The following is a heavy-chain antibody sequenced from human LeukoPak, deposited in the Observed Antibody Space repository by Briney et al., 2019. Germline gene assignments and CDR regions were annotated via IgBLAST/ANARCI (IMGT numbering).Heavy chain of an antibody. J-gene: IGHJ4*02. V-gene: IGHV3-9*01. Sequence: GGSLRLSRAASGFTFDDYAMHWVRQAPGKGLEWVSGISWNSGSIGYADSVKGRFTISRDNAKNSLYLQMNSLRAEDTALYYCAKDFTPGIAAAALFDYWGQGTLVTVSS. CDR2: ISWNSGSI. D-gene: IGHD6-13*01. CDR3: AKDFTPGIAAAALFDY. CDR1: GFTFDDYA.